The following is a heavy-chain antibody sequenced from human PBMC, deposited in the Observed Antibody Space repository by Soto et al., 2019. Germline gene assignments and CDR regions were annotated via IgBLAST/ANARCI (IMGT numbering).Heavy chain of an antibody. D-gene: IGHD6-13*01. Sequence: LETLSLTCAVSGGSIRSSNWWSWVRQPPGKGLEWIGEIYHSGSTNYNPSLKSRVTISVDKSKNQFSLKLSSVTAADTAVYYCARDSSIAAAGDYYYGMDVWGQGTTVTVSS. CDR3: ARDSSIAAAGDYYYGMDV. CDR1: GGSIRSSNW. CDR2: IYHSGST. V-gene: IGHV4-4*02. J-gene: IGHJ6*02.